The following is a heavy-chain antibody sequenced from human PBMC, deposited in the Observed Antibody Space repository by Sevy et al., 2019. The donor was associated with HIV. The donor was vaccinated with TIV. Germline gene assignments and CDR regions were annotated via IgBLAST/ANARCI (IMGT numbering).Heavy chain of an antibody. D-gene: IGHD2-15*01. V-gene: IGHV1-2*02. CDR2: INPSSGGT. J-gene: IGHJ5*02. CDR1: GYTFTYYY. Sequence: ASVKVSCETSGYTFTYYYIHWVRQAPGQGLEWMGWINPSSGGTQYAQKFRGRVSVTSDTSRRTSYMELRRLGSDDTALYYCARQVDNWFDPWGQGTPVTVSS. CDR3: ARQVDNWFDP.